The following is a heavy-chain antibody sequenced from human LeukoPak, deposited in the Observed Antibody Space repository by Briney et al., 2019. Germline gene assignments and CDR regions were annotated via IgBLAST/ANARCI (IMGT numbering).Heavy chain of an antibody. J-gene: IGHJ4*02. D-gene: IGHD6-13*01. V-gene: IGHV3-23*01. Sequence: GGSLRLSCAASGFTFSTYAMNWVRQAPGKGLESVSDIRSTGGTTAYADSVKGRFTISRDNSRNTLYLQMNSLRAEDTAVYYCARADRYGTTWYGRVDYWGQGTLVTVSS. CDR2: IRSTGGTT. CDR3: ARADRYGTTWYGRVDY. CDR1: GFTFSTYA.